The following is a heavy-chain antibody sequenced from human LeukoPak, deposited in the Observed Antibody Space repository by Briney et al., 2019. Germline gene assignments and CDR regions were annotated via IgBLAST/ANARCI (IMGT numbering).Heavy chain of an antibody. CDR1: GGSFSGYY. CDR2: INHSGST. J-gene: IGHJ4*02. Sequence: SETLSLTCAVYGGSFSGYYWSWIRQPPGKGLEWVGEINHSGSTNYNPSLKSRVTISVDTSKNQFSPKLSSVTAADTAVYYCARGGYSYGYLFDYWGQGTLVTVSS. V-gene: IGHV4-34*01. CDR3: ARGGYSYGYLFDY. D-gene: IGHD5-18*01.